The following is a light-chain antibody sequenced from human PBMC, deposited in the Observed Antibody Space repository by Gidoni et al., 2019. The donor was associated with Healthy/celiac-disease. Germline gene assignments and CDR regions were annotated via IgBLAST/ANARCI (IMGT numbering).Light chain of an antibody. CDR2: GAS. J-gene: IGKJ1*01. CDR3: QHYNNWPPWT. CDR1: QSVSSN. V-gene: IGKV3-15*01. Sequence: EIVMTQSPATLSVSPGERATLSCRASQSVSSNLAWYQQKPGQAPRLLIYGASTRATGIPARFSGSGSGTEFTLTISSLQSEDFAVYSCQHYNNWPPWTFXQXTKVEIK.